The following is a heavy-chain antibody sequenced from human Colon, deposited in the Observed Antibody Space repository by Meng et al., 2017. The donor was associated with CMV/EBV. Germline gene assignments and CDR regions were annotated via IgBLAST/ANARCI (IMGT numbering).Heavy chain of an antibody. CDR1: GASVSSGSYY. V-gene: IGHV4-61*01. CDR3: ARDVFNYDILTGSYNYYYGMDV. J-gene: IGHJ6*02. Sequence: SEPLSLTCTVSGASVSSGSYYWSWIRQPPGKGLEWIGYISYSGTSNYNPSLKSRVTISVDTSKNQFSLKLSSVTAADTAIYYCARDVFNYDILTGSYNYYYGMDVWGQGTTVTVSS. D-gene: IGHD3-9*01. CDR2: ISYSGTS.